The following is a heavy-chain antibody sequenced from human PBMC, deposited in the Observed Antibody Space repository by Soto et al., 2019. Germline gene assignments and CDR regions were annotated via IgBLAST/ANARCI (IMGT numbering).Heavy chain of an antibody. D-gene: IGHD2-15*01. V-gene: IGHV1-69*01. J-gene: IGHJ4*02. CDR2: IIPIFGTA. CDR1: GGTFSSYA. CDR3: AREIGHCSGGRCYSLGGY. Sequence: QVQLVQSGAEVKKPGSSVKVSCKASGGTFSSYAISWVRQAPGKGLEWMGGIIPIFGTANYAQKFQGRVTITADESTSTAYMELSRLRSEDTAVYYCAREIGHCSGGRCYSLGGYWGQGPLVTVSS.